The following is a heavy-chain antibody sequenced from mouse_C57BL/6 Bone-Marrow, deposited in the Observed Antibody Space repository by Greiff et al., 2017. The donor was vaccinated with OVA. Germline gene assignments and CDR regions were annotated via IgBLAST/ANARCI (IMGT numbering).Heavy chain of an antibody. Sequence: VQLQQPGAELVRPGASVKLSCKASGYTFTSYWMHWVKQRPGHGLEWIGMIHPNSGSTNYNEKFKSKATLTVDKSSSTAYMQLSSLTSEDSAVYYCARGWAYYSFYWGQGTTLTVSS. D-gene: IGHD2-12*01. V-gene: IGHV1-64*01. CDR3: ARGWAYYSFY. CDR1: GYTFTSYW. J-gene: IGHJ2*01. CDR2: IHPNSGST.